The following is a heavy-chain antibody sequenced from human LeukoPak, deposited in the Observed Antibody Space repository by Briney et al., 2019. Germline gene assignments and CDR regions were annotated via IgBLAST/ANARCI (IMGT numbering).Heavy chain of an antibody. V-gene: IGHV3-7*01. CDR1: GFTFSSYW. Sequence: PGGSLRLSCAASGFTFSSYWMSWVRQAPGKGLEWVANIKQDGSEKYYVDSVKGRFTISRDNAKNSLYLQMNSLRAEDTAVYYCARARFPSSGWYGAHTVLNYFDYWGQGTLVTVSS. D-gene: IGHD6-19*01. CDR3: ARARFPSSGWYGAHTVLNYFDY. J-gene: IGHJ4*02. CDR2: IKQDGSEK.